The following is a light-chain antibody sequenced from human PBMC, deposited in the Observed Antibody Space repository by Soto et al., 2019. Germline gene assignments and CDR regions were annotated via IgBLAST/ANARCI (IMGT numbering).Light chain of an antibody. CDR3: QQSYSTPIT. J-gene: IGKJ5*01. CDR2: AAS. Sequence: DIQMTQSPSSLSASVGDRVTITCRASQSISSNLNWYQQKPGKAPKVLIYAASSLQSGVPSRFSGSGSGTDFTLTISSVQPEDFATYHCQQSYSTPITFGHGTRLDIK. CDR1: QSISSN. V-gene: IGKV1-39*01.